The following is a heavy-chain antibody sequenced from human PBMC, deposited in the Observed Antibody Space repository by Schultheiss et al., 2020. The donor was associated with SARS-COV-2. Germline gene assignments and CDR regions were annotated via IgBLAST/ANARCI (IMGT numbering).Heavy chain of an antibody. D-gene: IGHD6-13*01. CDR1: GFTFSSYA. CDR3: AKSRLYSSRWFYFDH. V-gene: IGHV3-30-3*02. J-gene: IGHJ4*02. Sequence: GGSLRLSCAASGFTFSSYAMHWVRQAPGKGLEWVAVISYDGSNKYYADSVKGRFTISRDNSKSTLYLQMDSLRVEDTALYYCAKSRLYSSRWFYFDHWGQGALVTVSS. CDR2: ISYDGSNK.